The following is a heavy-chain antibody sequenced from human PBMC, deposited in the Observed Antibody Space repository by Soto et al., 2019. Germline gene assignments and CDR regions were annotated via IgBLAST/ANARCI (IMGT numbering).Heavy chain of an antibody. J-gene: IGHJ4*02. CDR3: ARVRDGYNYFDY. CDR2: IYYSGST. D-gene: IGHD5-12*01. CDR1: GGSISSYY. V-gene: IGHV4-59*12. Sequence: SETLSLTCTVSGGSISSYYWSWIRQPPGKGLEWIGYIYYSGSTNYNPSLKSRVTISVDTSKNQFSLKLSSVTAADTAVYYCARVRDGYNYFDYWGQGTLVTVSS.